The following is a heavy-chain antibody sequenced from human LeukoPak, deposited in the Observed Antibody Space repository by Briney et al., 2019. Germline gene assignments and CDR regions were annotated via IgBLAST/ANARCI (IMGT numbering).Heavy chain of an antibody. J-gene: IGHJ4*02. V-gene: IGHV3-33*01. D-gene: IGHD4-17*01. CDR1: GFIFRNYG. CDR3: ASFDGDYFFDY. Sequence: GGSLTLSCAASGFIFRNYGMPWVRQAPGKGLEWVALIWYDGSNEKYADSVKGRFSISRDNSKNTLYLQMNGLRVDDTAVYYCASFDGDYFFDYWGQGVMVTVSS. CDR2: IWYDGSNE.